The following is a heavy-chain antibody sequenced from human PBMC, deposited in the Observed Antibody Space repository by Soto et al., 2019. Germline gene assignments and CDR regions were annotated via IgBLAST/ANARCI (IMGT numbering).Heavy chain of an antibody. CDR1: GGTFSSYA. J-gene: IGHJ6*02. CDR2: IIPIFGTA. CDR3: AREGYCVSTSWYRYGMDV. Sequence: QVQLVQSGAEVKKPGSSVKVSCKASGGTFSSYAISWVRQAPGQGLEWMGGIIPIFGTANYAQKFQGRVTITADESTSTAYMELSSLRSEDTAVYYCAREGYCVSTSWYRYGMDVWGQGTTVTVSS. V-gene: IGHV1-69*12. D-gene: IGHD2-2*01.